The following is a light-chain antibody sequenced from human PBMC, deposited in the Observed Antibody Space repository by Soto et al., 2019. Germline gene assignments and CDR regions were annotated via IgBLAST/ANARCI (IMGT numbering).Light chain of an antibody. V-gene: IGKV3-20*01. CDR2: GAS. CDR1: QSVVSS. J-gene: IGKJ3*01. Sequence: IVLTQSPGTLSLSPGERATLSCRASQSVVSSLIRYQQKPGQAPRLLFYGASNRATAIPDRFSGSGFGTDFTLTITRLETEDFAVYYCQQYGDSPQTFGPGPRWIS. CDR3: QQYGDSPQT.